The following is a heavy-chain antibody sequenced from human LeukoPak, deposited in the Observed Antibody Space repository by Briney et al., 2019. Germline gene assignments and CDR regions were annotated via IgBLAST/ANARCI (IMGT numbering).Heavy chain of an antibody. D-gene: IGHD2-15*01. CDR2: IYSGGST. Sequence: TGGSLRLSCAASGFTVSSNNMSWVRQAPGKGLEWVSVIYSGGSTYYADSVKGRFTISRDNSKNTLYLQMNSLRAEDTAVYYCARDRSDCSGGSCYSGGFDYWGQGTLVTVSS. V-gene: IGHV3-53*01. J-gene: IGHJ4*02. CDR3: ARDRSDCSGGSCYSGGFDY. CDR1: GFTVSSNN.